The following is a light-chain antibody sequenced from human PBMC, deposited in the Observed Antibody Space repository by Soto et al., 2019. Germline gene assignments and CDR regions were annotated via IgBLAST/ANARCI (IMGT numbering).Light chain of an antibody. CDR1: QSVSSSY. J-gene: IGKJ1*01. CDR2: GAS. CDR3: QQYGSSPTCT. V-gene: IGKV3-20*01. Sequence: EIVLTQSPGTLSLSPGERATLSCRASQSVSSSYLAWYQQKPGQAPRLLIYGASSRATGIPDRFSGSGSGTHFTLTINRLEPEDFPLYYCQQYGSSPTCTFGQAPKVEIK.